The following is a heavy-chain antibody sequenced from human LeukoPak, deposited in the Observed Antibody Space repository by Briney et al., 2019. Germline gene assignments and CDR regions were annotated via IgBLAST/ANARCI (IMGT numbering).Heavy chain of an antibody. D-gene: IGHD2-15*01. CDR3: ASYPRRRGYCSGGSCGTWGGFDP. J-gene: IGHJ5*02. CDR2: IYYSGST. CDR1: GGSISSYY. V-gene: IGHV4-59*01. Sequence: KGSETLSLTCTVSGGSISSYYWSWIRQPPGKGLEWIGYIYYSGSTNYNPSLKSRVTISVDTSKNQFSLKLSSVTAADTAVYYCASYPRRRGYCSGGSCGTWGGFDPWGQGTLVTVSS.